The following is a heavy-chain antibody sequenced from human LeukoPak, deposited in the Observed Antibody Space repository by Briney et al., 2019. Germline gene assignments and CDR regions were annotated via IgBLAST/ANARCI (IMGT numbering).Heavy chain of an antibody. CDR1: GFSFNYYW. J-gene: IGHJ4*02. D-gene: IGHD2-21*01. CDR2: INGDASRV. Sequence: GGSLRLSCAASGFSFNYYWIYWVRQAPGKGLVWVSRINGDASRVDYADSVKGRFTISRDNAKNTVYLQMNSLRAEDMAVYHCVRDGGRGGDFDYWGQGTLVTVSS. CDR3: VRDGGRGGDFDY. V-gene: IGHV3-74*01.